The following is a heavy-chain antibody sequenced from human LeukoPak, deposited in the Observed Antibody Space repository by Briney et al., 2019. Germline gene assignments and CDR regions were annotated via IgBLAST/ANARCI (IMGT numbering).Heavy chain of an antibody. D-gene: IGHD3-10*01. J-gene: IGHJ3*02. CDR3: ARWRFGDQSIDI. Sequence: GRSLRLSCAASGFTFSDYYMSWIRQAPGKGLEWVSYISSSSSYTNYADSVKGRFTISRDNAKNSLYLQMNSLRAEDTAVYYCARWRFGDQSIDIWGQGTMVTVPS. CDR1: GFTFSDYY. CDR2: ISSSSSYT. V-gene: IGHV3-11*06.